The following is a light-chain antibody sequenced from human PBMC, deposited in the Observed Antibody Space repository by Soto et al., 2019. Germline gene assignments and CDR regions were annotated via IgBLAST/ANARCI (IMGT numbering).Light chain of an antibody. V-gene: IGKV3-20*01. CDR1: RNVTANF. J-gene: IGKJ4*01. CDR2: GAS. CDR3: QQYGNSPLT. Sequence: EIVLTQSPGTLSLSPGERASLSCRASRNVTANFVAWYQHKPGRGPRPLIYGASNRATGISDRFTGGGSGTDFTLSISRLEPEDFAVFYCQQYGNSPLTFGRGTKVDIK.